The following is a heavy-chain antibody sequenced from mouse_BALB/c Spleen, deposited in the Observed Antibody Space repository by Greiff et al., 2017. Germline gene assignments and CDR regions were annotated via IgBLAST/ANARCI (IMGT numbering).Heavy chain of an antibody. V-gene: IGHV1-26*01. CDR3: ARGTTGVEDFDY. D-gene: IGHD1-1*01. CDR2: INPNNGDT. J-gene: IGHJ2*01. Sequence: EVQGVESGPELVKPGASVKMSCKASGYPFTDYYLKWVKQSPGKSLEWIGDINPNNGDTFYNQKFKGKATLTVDKSSSTAYMQLNSLTSEDSAVYYCARGTTGVEDFDYWGQGTTLTVSS. CDR1: GYPFTDYY.